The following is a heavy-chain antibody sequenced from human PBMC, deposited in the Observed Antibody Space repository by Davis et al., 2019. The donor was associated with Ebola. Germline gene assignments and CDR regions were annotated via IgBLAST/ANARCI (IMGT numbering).Heavy chain of an antibody. J-gene: IGHJ5*02. CDR2: IYYDGINK. CDR1: GFTVSGYD. Sequence: GESLKISCAASGFTVSGYDIHWVRQAPGKGLEWVAIIYYDGINKYFADSVKGRFTGSRDSSKNTVFLQMNDLRAEDTAVYYCARDITLRGPFDPWGQGTLVTVSS. D-gene: IGHD3-10*01. CDR3: ARDITLRGPFDP. V-gene: IGHV3-33*01.